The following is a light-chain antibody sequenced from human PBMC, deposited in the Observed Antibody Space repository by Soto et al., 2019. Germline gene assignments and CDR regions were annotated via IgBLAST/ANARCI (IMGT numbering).Light chain of an antibody. V-gene: IGKV3-11*01. J-gene: IGKJ5*01. CDR1: QSVSSY. CDR2: DAS. Sequence: ESVLTQSPGTLSLSPGERATLSCRASQSVSSYLAWYQQKPGQAPRLLIYDASNRATGIPARFSGSGSGTDFTLTISSLEPEDFAVYYCQQRSNWPPFGQGTRLEN. CDR3: QQRSNWPP.